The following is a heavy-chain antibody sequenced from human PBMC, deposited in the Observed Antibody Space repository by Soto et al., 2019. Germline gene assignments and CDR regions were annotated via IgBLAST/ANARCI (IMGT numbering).Heavy chain of an antibody. CDR2: IYHSGST. CDR1: AASITSRNS. V-gene: IGHV4-4*02. J-gene: IGHJ6*02. CDR3: ARGGIVVRFLDLFYGMGV. D-gene: IGHD3-3*01. Sequence: GTQSAPCPASAASITSRNSCTCARQPPGTGLEWIGEIYHSGSTNYKPSLKSRVTRSVDKSKNQAALKRSSVTAADTAVYYCARGGIVVRFLDLFYGMGVWGQVTTVTVSS.